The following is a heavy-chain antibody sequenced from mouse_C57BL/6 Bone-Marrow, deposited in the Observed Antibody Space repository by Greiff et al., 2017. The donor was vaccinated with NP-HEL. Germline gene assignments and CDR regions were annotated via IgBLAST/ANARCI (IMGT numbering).Heavy chain of an antibody. D-gene: IGHD1-1*01. Sequence: EVQLQQSGPELVKPGASVKISCKASGYTFTDYYMNWVKQSHGKSLEWIGDINPNNGGTSYNQKFKGKATLTVDKSSSTAYMELRSLTSEDSAVYYCARDLHYYGSSSYWYFDVWGTGTTVTVSS. V-gene: IGHV1-26*01. CDR1: GYTFTDYY. CDR3: ARDLHYYGSSSYWYFDV. CDR2: INPNNGGT. J-gene: IGHJ1*03.